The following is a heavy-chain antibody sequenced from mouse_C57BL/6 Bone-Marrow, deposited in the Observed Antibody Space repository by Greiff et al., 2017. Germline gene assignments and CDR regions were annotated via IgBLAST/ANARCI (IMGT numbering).Heavy chain of an antibody. CDR3: ARGGYEGY. J-gene: IGHJ2*01. Sequence: EVKLMESGGDLVKPGGSLKLSCAASGFTFSSYGMSWVRQTPDKRLEWVATISSGGSYTYYPDSVKGRFTISRDNAKNTLYLQMSSLKSEDTTMYYCARGGYEGYWGQGTTLTVSS. CDR2: ISSGGSYT. V-gene: IGHV5-6*02. CDR1: GFTFSSYG. D-gene: IGHD2-3*01.